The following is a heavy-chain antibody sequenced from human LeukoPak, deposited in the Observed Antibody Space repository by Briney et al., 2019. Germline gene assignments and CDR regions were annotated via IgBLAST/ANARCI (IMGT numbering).Heavy chain of an antibody. CDR3: ARSDDYSDYPNEFDAFDI. J-gene: IGHJ3*02. D-gene: IGHD4-11*01. CDR1: GGSISNYY. CDR2: IYYSGST. V-gene: IGHV4-59*01. Sequence: SETLSLTCTVFGGSISNYYWSWILQPPGKGLEWIGYIYYSGSTNYNPSLKSRVTISVDTSKNQFSLRLSSVTAADTAVYYCARSDDYSDYPNEFDAFDIWGQGTMVTVSS.